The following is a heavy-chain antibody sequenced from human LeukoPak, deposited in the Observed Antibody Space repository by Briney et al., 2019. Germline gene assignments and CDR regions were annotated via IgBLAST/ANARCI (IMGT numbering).Heavy chain of an antibody. D-gene: IGHD1-26*01. CDR1: GGSISSGGYS. Sequence: TSETLSLTCTVSGGSISSGGYSWSWIRQPPGKGLEWIGYIYHSGSTYYNPSLKSRVTISVDRSKNQFSLKLSSVTAADTAVYYCARDDAYSASYYFDYWGQGTLVTVSS. J-gene: IGHJ4*02. CDR3: ARDDAYSASYYFDY. V-gene: IGHV4-30-2*01. CDR2: IYHSGST.